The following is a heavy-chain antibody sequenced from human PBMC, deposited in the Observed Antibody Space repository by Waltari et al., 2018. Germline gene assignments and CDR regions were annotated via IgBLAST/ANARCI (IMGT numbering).Heavy chain of an antibody. Sequence: QVQLVQSGAEVKKPGSSVKVSCKASGGTFSSYAISWVRQAPGQGLEYMGRINPDSGATDYAQKFEGRLTMTRDTSINTAYMEMSSLTPDDTAVFYCARDHHSDCPGGVCFHFDYWGQGTLVTVSS. CDR2: INPDSGAT. CDR3: ARDHHSDCPGGVCFHFDY. CDR1: GGTFSSYA. V-gene: IGHV1-2*06. D-gene: IGHD2-8*02. J-gene: IGHJ4*02.